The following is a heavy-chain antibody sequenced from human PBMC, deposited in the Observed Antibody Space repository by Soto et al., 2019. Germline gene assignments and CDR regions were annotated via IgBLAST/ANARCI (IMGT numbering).Heavy chain of an antibody. V-gene: IGHV4-31*03. Sequence: QVQLQESGPGLVKPSQTLSLTCTVSGGSISSGGYYWSWIRQQPGKGLEWIGYVYYSGSTYYNPSLKSRVTISVDTSKNQFSLKLSSVTAADTAVYYCATNYGSGMRGSYYYYYMDVWGKGTTVTVSS. CDR2: VYYSGST. J-gene: IGHJ6*03. D-gene: IGHD3-10*01. CDR1: GGSISSGGYY. CDR3: ATNYGSGMRGSYYYYYMDV.